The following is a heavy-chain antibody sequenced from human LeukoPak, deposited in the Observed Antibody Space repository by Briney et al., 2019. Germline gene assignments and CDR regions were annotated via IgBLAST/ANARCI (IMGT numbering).Heavy chain of an antibody. V-gene: IGHV3-74*01. CDR3: ARDAAEGAFDI. Sequence: PGGSLRLSCAASGFTFSSYWMHWVRQAPGKGLVWVSRINSDGSSTGYADSVRGRFTISRDNAKNTLYLQMNSLRAEDTAVYYCARDAAEGAFDIWGQGTMVTVSS. CDR1: GFTFSSYW. J-gene: IGHJ3*02. D-gene: IGHD6-25*01. CDR2: INSDGSST.